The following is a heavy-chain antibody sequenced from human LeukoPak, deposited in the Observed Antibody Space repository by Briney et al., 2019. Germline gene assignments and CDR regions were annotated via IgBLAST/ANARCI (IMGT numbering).Heavy chain of an antibody. CDR2: IYYAGRT. V-gene: IGHV4-39*02. CDR1: GGSFSSGDYH. J-gene: IGHJ4*02. CDR3: ASDLRDGYNAADY. D-gene: IGHD5-24*01. Sequence: PSETLSLTCAVSGGSFSSGDYHWGWIRQPPGKGLEWIASIYYAGRTTYNPSLKGRVTISQDTSNNQFSLKLSSVTAADTAVYYCASDLRDGYNAADYWGQGTLVTVSS.